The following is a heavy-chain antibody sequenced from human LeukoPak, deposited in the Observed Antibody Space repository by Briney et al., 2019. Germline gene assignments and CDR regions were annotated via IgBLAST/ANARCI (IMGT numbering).Heavy chain of an antibody. D-gene: IGHD3-10*01. J-gene: IGHJ6*03. CDR2: IYYSGST. Sequence: SETLSLTCTVSGGSISSSSYYWGWIRQPPGKGLEWIGSIYYSGSTYYNPSLKSRVTISVDTSKNQFSLKLSSVTAADTAVYYCARRNGSGSSYYYYYYMDVWGKGTTVTVSS. CDR1: GGSISSSSYY. CDR3: ARRNGSGSSYYYYYYMDV. V-gene: IGHV4-39*01.